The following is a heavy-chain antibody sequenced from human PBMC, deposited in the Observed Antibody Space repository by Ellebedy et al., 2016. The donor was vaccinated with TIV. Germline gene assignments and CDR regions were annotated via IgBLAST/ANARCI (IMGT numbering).Heavy chain of an antibody. CDR2: IRGSGGSS. D-gene: IGHD3-10*01. CDR1: GFTLNNYA. J-gene: IGHJ4*02. CDR3: ADFGDKGRY. Sequence: GGSLRLXXAASGFTLNNYAMNWVRQAPGKGLEWVSAIRGSGGSSYYADSVKGRFTISRDNSKNTLFLQMNSLRGEDTAVYYCADFGDKGRYWGQGTLVTVSS. V-gene: IGHV3-23*01.